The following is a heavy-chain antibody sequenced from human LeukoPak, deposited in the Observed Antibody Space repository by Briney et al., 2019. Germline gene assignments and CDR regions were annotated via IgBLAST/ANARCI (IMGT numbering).Heavy chain of an antibody. CDR3: ARDFLYSGSYDY. V-gene: IGHV4-34*01. J-gene: IGHJ4*02. Sequence: SETLSLTCAVYGGSFSGYYWSWIRQPPGKGLEWIGEINHSGSTNYNPSLKSRVTISVDTSKNQFSLKLSSVTAADTAVYYCARDFLYSGSYDYWGQGTLVTVSS. D-gene: IGHD1-26*01. CDR1: GGSFSGYY. CDR2: INHSGST.